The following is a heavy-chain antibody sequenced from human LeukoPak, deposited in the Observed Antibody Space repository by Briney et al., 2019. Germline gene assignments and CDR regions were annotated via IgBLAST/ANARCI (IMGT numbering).Heavy chain of an antibody. J-gene: IGHJ4*02. D-gene: IGHD3-3*01. CDR3: ARVTTIFGVDMYYFDY. V-gene: IGHV4-4*07. CDR2: IYTSGST. Sequence: SETLSLTCTVSGGSNSSYYWSWIRQPAGKGLEWIGRIYTSGSTNYNPSLKSRVTISIDTSKHQFSLKLSSVTAADTAVYYCARVTTIFGVDMYYFDYWGQGTLVTVSS. CDR1: GGSNSSYY.